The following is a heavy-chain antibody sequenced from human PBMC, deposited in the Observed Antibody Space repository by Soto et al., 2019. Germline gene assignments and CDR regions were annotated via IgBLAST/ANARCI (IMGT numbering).Heavy chain of an antibody. Sequence: GGSLRLSCAGSGFTFSDYYISWIRKAPGKGLEWISYSSNSGTFSRYADSVKGRFSISRDNTKNLLYLQMNSLRAEDTAVYYCARSGDNYNRLDYWGQGTPVTVSS. CDR2: SSNSGTFS. D-gene: IGHD1-1*01. V-gene: IGHV3-11*03. CDR1: GFTFSDYY. CDR3: ARSGDNYNRLDY. J-gene: IGHJ4*02.